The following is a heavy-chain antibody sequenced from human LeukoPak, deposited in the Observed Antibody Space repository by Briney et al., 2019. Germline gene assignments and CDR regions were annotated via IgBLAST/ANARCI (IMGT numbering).Heavy chain of an antibody. V-gene: IGHV3-48*01. CDR3: AKRIQSAMATGY. CDR1: GLIFSSYS. D-gene: IGHD5-18*01. Sequence: GGSLRLSCAASGLIFSSYSMNWVRQAPGKGLEWVSYISRSSSTIYYADSVKGRFTISRDNSKNTLYLQMNSLRAEDTAVYYCAKRIQSAMATGYWGQGTLVTVSS. J-gene: IGHJ4*02. CDR2: ISRSSSTI.